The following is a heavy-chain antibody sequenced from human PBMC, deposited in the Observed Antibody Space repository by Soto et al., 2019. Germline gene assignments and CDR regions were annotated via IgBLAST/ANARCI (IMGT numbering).Heavy chain of an antibody. CDR2: IDGSGGIT. V-gene: IGHV3-23*01. CDR1: GFTFGTTD. CDR3: VKNSGWFNT. D-gene: IGHD3-10*01. Sequence: QLLQSGGGLVQPGGSLTLSCAASGFTFGTTDMSWVRQAPGEGLEWVSTIDGSGGITYYADSVKGRFTISRDNSRNTVYLQMNSLRVDDPALYYCVKNSGWFNTWGQGALVTVSS. J-gene: IGHJ5*02.